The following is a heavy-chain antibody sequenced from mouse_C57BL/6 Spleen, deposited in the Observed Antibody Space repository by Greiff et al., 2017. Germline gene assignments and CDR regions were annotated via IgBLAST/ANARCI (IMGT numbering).Heavy chain of an antibody. CDR3: ASFYYGGSYVSYAMDD. D-gene: IGHD1-1*01. V-gene: IGHV1-80*01. CDR2: IYPGDGDT. CDR1: GYAFSSYW. Sequence: LKQSGASVKISCKASGYAFSSYWMNWVKQRPGKGLEWIGQIYPGDGDTNYNGKFKGKATLTADKSSSTAYMQLSSLTSVDSAVYFCASFYYGGSYVSYAMDDWGQGTSVTVSS. J-gene: IGHJ4*01.